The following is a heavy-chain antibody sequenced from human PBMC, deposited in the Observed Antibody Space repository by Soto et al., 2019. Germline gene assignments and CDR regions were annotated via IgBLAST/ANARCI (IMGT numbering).Heavy chain of an antibody. V-gene: IGHV3-23*01. CDR2: ISGSTGTT. Sequence: EHVLESGGGLVQPGGSLRLSCEASGFMFNHYAMAWFRQTPGKGLEWVSVISGSTGTTYYADSVKGRCTISRDNSKNTVYLQMNSLRVEDSALYSCAKVIVLGASTLEYWGPGTRVTVSS. CDR1: GFMFNHYA. CDR3: AKVIVLGASTLEY. J-gene: IGHJ4*02. D-gene: IGHD6-6*01.